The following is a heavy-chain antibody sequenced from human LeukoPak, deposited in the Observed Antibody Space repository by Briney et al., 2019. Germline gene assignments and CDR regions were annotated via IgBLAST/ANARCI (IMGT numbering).Heavy chain of an antibody. CDR2: INSDGSGT. CDR3: ARGTGYGVFDY. Sequence: GGSLRLSCAASGFTLSSYLMHWVRQDPGKRLVWVARINSDGSGTTYADSVKGRFTISRDNAKNTLYLQMNSLRAEDTAVYYCARGTGYGVFDYWGQGTLVTVSS. D-gene: IGHD1-14*01. CDR1: GFTLSSYL. V-gene: IGHV3-74*01. J-gene: IGHJ4*02.